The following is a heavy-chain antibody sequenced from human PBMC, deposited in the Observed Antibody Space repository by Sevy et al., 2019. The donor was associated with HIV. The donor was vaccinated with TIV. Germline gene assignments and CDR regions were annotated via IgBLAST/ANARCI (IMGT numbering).Heavy chain of an antibody. CDR1: GFTFSSHW. V-gene: IGHV3-7*01. J-gene: IGHJ6*02. D-gene: IGHD6-13*01. CDR3: ARDTGGIGMDV. CDR2: IKQDGSDK. Sequence: GGSLRLSCAASGFTFSSHWMSWVRQAPGKGLEWVANIKQDGSDKYYVDSVKGRFTISRDNAKNSLSLQMNSLRAEDTAVYYCARDTGGIGMDVWGHGTTVTVSS.